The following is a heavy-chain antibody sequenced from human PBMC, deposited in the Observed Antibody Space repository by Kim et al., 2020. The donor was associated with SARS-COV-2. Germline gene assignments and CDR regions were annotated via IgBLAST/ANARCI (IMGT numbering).Heavy chain of an antibody. V-gene: IGHV4-59*09. CDR3: ARGPEWSIVVPPWYFDL. D-gene: IGHD2-2*01. J-gene: IGHJ2*01. Sequence: LKSRVTISVDTSKNQFSLKLSSVTAADTAVYYCARGPEWSIVVPPWYFDLWGRGTLVTVSS.